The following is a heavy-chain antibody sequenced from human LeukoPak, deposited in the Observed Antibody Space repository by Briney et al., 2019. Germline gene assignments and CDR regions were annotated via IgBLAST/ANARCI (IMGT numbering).Heavy chain of an antibody. Sequence: GESLKISFKGSGYSFTSYWIGWVRQMPGKGLEWMGIIYPGDSDTRYSPPFQGQVTISADKSISTAYLQWSSLKASDTAMYYCARHATTVTTQSDCWGQGTLVTVSS. CDR1: GYSFTSYW. CDR3: ARHATTVTTQSDC. J-gene: IGHJ4*02. V-gene: IGHV5-51*01. D-gene: IGHD4-17*01. CDR2: IYPGDSDT.